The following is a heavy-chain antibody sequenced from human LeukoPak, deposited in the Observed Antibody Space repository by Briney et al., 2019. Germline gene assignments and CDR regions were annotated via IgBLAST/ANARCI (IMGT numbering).Heavy chain of an antibody. D-gene: IGHD2-15*01. CDR1: GGSISSYY. J-gene: IGHJ4*02. CDR3: ARSTCSGGSCSIDY. CDR2: IYYSGST. Sequence: SETLSLTCTVSGGSISSYYWSWIRQPPGKGLGWVGYIYYSGSTNYNPSLKSRVTISVDTSKNQFSLKLSSVTAADTAVYYCARSTCSGGSCSIDYWGQGTLVTVSS. V-gene: IGHV4-59*01.